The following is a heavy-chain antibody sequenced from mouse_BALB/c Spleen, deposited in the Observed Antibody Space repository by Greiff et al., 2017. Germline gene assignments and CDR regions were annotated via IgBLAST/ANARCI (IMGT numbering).Heavy chain of an antibody. J-gene: IGHJ4*01. Sequence: VKLVESGPELVKPGASVKISCKASGYAFSSSWMNWVKQRPGQGLEWIGRIYPGDGDTNYNGKFKGKATLTADKSSSTAYMQLSSLTSVDSAVYFCARSGYYAMDYWGQGTSVTVSS. V-gene: IGHV1-82*01. CDR1: GYAFSSSW. CDR2: IYPGDGDT. CDR3: ARSGYYAMDY.